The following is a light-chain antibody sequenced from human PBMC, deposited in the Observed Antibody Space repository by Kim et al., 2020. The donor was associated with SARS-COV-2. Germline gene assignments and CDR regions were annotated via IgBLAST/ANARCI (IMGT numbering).Light chain of an antibody. CDR3: LQHDSVPYT. V-gene: IGKV5-2*01. CDR2: EAT. CDR1: QDIDDD. J-gene: IGKJ2*01. Sequence: ETTLTQSPAFMSATPGDKVDISCKASQDIDDDLNWYRQKPGEAPIFIIQEATTLVPGISSRFSGSGYGTDFTLTINNIQSEDVGYYFCLQHDSVPYTFGQGTKLEIK.